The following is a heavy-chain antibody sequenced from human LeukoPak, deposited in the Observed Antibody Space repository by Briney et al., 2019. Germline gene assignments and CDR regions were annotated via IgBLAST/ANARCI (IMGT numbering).Heavy chain of an antibody. CDR2: IYYSGTT. V-gene: IGHV4-39*01. CDR3: ARRSGSYYGYYYMDV. J-gene: IGHJ6*03. D-gene: IGHD1-26*01. Sequence: PSETLSLTCTVSGGSISSSSYYWGWVRQPPGRGLGWIGSIYYSGTTYYNPSLKSRVTISVDTSKNQFSLKLSSVTAADTAVYYCARRSGSYYGYYYMDVWGKGTTVTISS. CDR1: GGSISSSSYY.